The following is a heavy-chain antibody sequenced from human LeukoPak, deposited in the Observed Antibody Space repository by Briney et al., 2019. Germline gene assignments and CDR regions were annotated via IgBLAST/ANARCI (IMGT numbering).Heavy chain of an antibody. V-gene: IGHV3-49*04. CDR2: IRSKAYGGTT. Sequence: GGSLRLSCTASGFTFGDYAMSWVRQAPGKGLEWVGFIRSKAYGGTTEYAASVKGRFTISRDDSKSIAYLQMNSLKTEGTAVYYCTRDRTDYYFDYWGQGTLVTVSS. J-gene: IGHJ4*02. CDR3: TRDRTDYYFDY. CDR1: GFTFGDYA.